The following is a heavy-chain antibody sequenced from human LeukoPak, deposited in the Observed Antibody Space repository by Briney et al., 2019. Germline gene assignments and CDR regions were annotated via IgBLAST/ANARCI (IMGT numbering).Heavy chain of an antibody. CDR2: INPSGGST. CDR3: ARGPSVLRYFDWLPIDFDY. CDR1: GYTFTSYY. D-gene: IGHD3-9*01. J-gene: IGHJ4*02. V-gene: IGHV1-46*01. Sequence: ASVKVSCKASGYTFTSYYMHWVRQAPGQGLEWMGIINPSGGSTSYAQNFQGRVTMTRDMSTSTVYMELSSLRSEDTAVYYCARGPSVLRYFDWLPIDFDYWGQGTLVTVSS.